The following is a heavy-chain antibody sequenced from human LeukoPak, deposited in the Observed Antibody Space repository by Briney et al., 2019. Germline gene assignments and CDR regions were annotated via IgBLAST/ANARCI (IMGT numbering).Heavy chain of an antibody. V-gene: IGHV2-5*01. CDR2: IYWNDEK. CDR3: AHLRATDCYHFDY. CDR1: GFSLSTSAVG. Sequence: SGPTLVNPTQTRTLTCTFSGFSLSTSAVGVAWIRHPPGKAREWLAHIYWNDEKYYSPSLKSRLNITKDTYKNQVVLAMTNMDPVDTATYYCAHLRATDCYHFDYWGQGTVVTVSS. J-gene: IGHJ4*02. D-gene: IGHD1-26*01.